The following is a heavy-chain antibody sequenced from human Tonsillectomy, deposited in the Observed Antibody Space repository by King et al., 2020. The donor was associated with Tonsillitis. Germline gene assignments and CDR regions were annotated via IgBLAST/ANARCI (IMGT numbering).Heavy chain of an antibody. J-gene: IGHJ4*02. CDR1: GFTFSSYG. V-gene: IGHV3-33*01. Sequence: VQLVESGGGVVQPGRSLRLSCAASGFTFSSYGMHWVRQAPGKGLEWVAVIWYDGSNKYYADSVKGRFTISRDNSKNTLYLQMNSLRAEDTAVYYCARDGHPNYFDYWGQGTLVIVPS. CDR3: ARDGHPNYFDY. CDR2: IWYDGSNK.